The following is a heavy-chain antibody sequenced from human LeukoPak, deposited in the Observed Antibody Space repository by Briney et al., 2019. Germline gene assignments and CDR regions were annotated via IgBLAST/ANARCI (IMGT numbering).Heavy chain of an antibody. CDR2: IYYSGST. D-gene: IGHD6-19*01. CDR1: GGSVSSGRYY. J-gene: IGHJ4*02. V-gene: IGHV4-61*01. CDR3: ARYNGWYFDY. Sequence: SETLSLTCTVSGGSVSSGRYYWSWIRQPPGKGLEWIGYIYYSGSTNYNPSLKSRVTISVDTSKNQFSLKLSSVTAADTAVYYCARYNGWYFDYWGQGTLVTVSS.